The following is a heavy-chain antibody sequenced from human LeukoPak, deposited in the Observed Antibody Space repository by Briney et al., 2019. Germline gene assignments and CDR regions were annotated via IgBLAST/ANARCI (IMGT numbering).Heavy chain of an antibody. Sequence: PGGSLRLSCAASGFTFSSYGMHWVRQAPGKGLEWVAVISYDGSNKYYADSVKGRFTISRDNAKNSLYLQMNSLRAEDTAVYYCAMVRGALDYWGQGTLVTVSP. CDR2: ISYDGSNK. D-gene: IGHD3-10*01. CDR1: GFTFSSYG. CDR3: AMVRGALDY. J-gene: IGHJ4*02. V-gene: IGHV3-30*03.